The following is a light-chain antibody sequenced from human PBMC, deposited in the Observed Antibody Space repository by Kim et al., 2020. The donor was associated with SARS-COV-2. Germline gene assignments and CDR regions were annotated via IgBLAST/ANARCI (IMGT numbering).Light chain of an antibody. Sequence: QSALTQPASVSGSPGQSITISCTGTSSDVGGYNYVSWYQQHPGKAPKLMIYDVSHRPSGVSNRFSGSKSGNTASLTIFGLQAEDEADYYCSSYTSSSTVVFGGGTQLTVL. CDR1: SSDVGGYNY. CDR3: SSYTSSSTVV. J-gene: IGLJ2*01. CDR2: DVS. V-gene: IGLV2-14*03.